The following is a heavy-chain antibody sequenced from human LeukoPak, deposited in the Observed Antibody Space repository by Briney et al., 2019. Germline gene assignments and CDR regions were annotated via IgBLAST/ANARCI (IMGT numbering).Heavy chain of an antibody. CDR3: ARDRATYGSGSYWNWFDP. CDR2: IYYSGST. V-gene: IGHV4-31*03. Sequence: SETLSLTCTVSGGSISSGGYYWSWIRQHPGKGLEWIGYIYYSGSTYYNPSLKSRVTISVDTSKNQFSLKLSSVTAAATAVYYCARDRATYGSGSYWNWFDPWGQGTLVTVSS. J-gene: IGHJ5*02. D-gene: IGHD3-10*01. CDR1: GGSISSGGYY.